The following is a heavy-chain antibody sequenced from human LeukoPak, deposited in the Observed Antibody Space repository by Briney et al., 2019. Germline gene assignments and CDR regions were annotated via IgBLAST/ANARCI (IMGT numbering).Heavy chain of an antibody. J-gene: IGHJ4*02. D-gene: IGHD3-22*01. CDR2: ISSSSSTI. V-gene: IGHV3-48*04. CDR3: ARIVVVIDY. Sequence: GGSLRLSCAASGFTFSSYSMNWVRQAPGKGLEWVSYISSSSSTIYYADSVKGRFTISRDNAKNSLYLQMNSLRAEDTAVYYCARIVVVIDYWGQGTLVTVSS. CDR1: GFTFSSYS.